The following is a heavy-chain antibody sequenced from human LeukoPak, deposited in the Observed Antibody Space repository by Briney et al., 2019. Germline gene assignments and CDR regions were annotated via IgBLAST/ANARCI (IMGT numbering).Heavy chain of an antibody. D-gene: IGHD6-19*01. J-gene: IGHJ5*02. CDR2: IIPILGIA. V-gene: IGHV1-69*04. Sequence: SVKVSCKASGGTFSSYAISWVRQAPGQGLEWMGRIIPILGIANYAQKFRGRVAITADKSTSTAYMELSGLRSEDTAVYYCARAYSSGWYGDWFDPWGQGTLVTVSS. CDR3: ARAYSSGWYGDWFDP. CDR1: GGTFSSYA.